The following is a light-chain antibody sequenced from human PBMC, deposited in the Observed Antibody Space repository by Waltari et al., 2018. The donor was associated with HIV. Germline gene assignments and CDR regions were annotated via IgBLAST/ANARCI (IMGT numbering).Light chain of an antibody. Sequence: IVLTQSPATLSLFPGERATLSCRARQSVSTHLALYQQKSGQAPRLLIYGASTRASGIPTRFSGSGSGTEFTLTISSLQSEDFAVYYCQQYNIWPPDAFGQGTKLEIK. CDR1: QSVSTH. CDR3: QQYNIWPPDA. CDR2: GAS. V-gene: IGKV3-15*01. J-gene: IGKJ2*01.